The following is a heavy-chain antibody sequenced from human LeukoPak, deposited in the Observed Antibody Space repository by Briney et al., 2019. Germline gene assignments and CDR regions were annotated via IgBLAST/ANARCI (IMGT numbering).Heavy chain of an antibody. Sequence: GGSLRLSCAASGFTFSSYAMSWVRQAPGKGLEWVSAISGSGGSTYYADSVKGRFTISRDNSKNTLYLQMNSLRAEDTAVYYCVRGPRYYDDSGFHYGVFDIWGQGTLVTVSS. J-gene: IGHJ3*02. CDR3: VRGPRYYDDSGFHYGVFDI. CDR2: ISGSGGST. V-gene: IGHV3-23*01. D-gene: IGHD3-22*01. CDR1: GFTFSSYA.